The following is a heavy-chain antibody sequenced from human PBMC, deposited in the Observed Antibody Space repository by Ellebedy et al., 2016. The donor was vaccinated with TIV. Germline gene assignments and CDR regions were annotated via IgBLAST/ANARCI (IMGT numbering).Heavy chain of an antibody. D-gene: IGHD2-2*02. V-gene: IGHV1-69*13. J-gene: IGHJ6*03. Sequence: SVKVSXKASGGTFSSYAISWVRQAPGQGLEWMGGIIPIFGTANYAQKFQGRVTITADESTSTAYMELSSLRSEDTAVYYCARDRGRVCSSTSCYTIPYYYYYYMDVWGKGTTVTVSS. CDR1: GGTFSSYA. CDR3: ARDRGRVCSSTSCYTIPYYYYYYMDV. CDR2: IIPIFGTA.